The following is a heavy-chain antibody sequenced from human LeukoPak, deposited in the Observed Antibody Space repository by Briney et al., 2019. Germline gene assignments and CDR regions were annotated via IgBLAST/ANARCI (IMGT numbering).Heavy chain of an antibody. CDR3: AKGAKKGYSAYDSYLFDY. Sequence: PGGSLRLSCAASAFTLRSYTMNWVRQAPGKGLEWVSYISSSSSTKYYADSVKGRFTISRDNSKNTLYLQMNSLRAEDMAVYYCAKGAKKGYSAYDSYLFDYWGQGTLVTVSS. V-gene: IGHV3-48*01. CDR1: AFTLRSYT. CDR2: ISSSSSTK. J-gene: IGHJ4*02. D-gene: IGHD5-12*01.